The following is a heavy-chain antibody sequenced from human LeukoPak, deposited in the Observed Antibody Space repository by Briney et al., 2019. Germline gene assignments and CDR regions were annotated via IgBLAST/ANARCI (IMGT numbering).Heavy chain of an antibody. CDR1: DGSISSHY. D-gene: IGHD3-16*02. CDR2: IYYSGST. Sequence: SETLSLTCTVSDGSISSHYWSWIRQPPGKGLEWIGHIYYSGSTEYNLSLKSRVTLSEDTSKNQFSLKLSSVTAADTAVYYCARGIYDYVWGSSRLHFDYWGQGTLVTVSS. CDR3: ARGIYDYVWGSSRLHFDY. J-gene: IGHJ4*02. V-gene: IGHV4-59*11.